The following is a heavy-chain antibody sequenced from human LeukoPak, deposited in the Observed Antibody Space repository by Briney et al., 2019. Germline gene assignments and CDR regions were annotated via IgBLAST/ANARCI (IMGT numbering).Heavy chain of an antibody. J-gene: IGHJ2*01. CDR1: GYTFTSYG. Sequence: ASVKVSCKASGYTFTSYGISWVRQAPGQGLEWMGWINTYNGNTNYAQKLQGRVTISRDTSISTAYMELSSLTSEDTAVYYCARHKVAYFDLWGRGTLVTVSS. CDR2: INTYNGNT. V-gene: IGHV1-18*01. CDR3: ARHKVAYFDL. D-gene: IGHD5-12*01.